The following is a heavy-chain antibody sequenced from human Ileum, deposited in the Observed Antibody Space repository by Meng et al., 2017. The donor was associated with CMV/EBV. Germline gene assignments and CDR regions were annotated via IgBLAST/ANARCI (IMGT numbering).Heavy chain of an antibody. Sequence: RASGPGVVQPSQTLPLTCLVSGGSISSGDYSWSWIRQPPGKGLEWIGYIYYSGSTYYNPSLKSRVTISADTSKNQFSLKLNSVTAADTAVYYCASGSPQLGYVWGQGTLVTVSS. J-gene: IGHJ4*02. CDR1: GGSISSGDYS. V-gene: IGHV4-30-4*01. CDR3: ASGSPQLGYV. D-gene: IGHD1-1*01. CDR2: IYYSGST.